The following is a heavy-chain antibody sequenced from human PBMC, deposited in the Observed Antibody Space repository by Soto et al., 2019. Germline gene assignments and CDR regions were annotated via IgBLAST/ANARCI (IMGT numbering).Heavy chain of an antibody. V-gene: IGHV3-33*01. CDR1: GFTFSDYG. Sequence: HPGGSLRLSCAASGFTFSDYGIHWVRQAPGKGLEWVAVIWYDGSKKYYADSVKGRFTISRENSKNTLYLQLNSLRAEDTAVYYCARSGGSGEVSSIFDYWGQGTLVTVSS. CDR2: IWYDGSKK. J-gene: IGHJ4*02. CDR3: ARSGGSGEVSSIFDY. D-gene: IGHD3-16*02.